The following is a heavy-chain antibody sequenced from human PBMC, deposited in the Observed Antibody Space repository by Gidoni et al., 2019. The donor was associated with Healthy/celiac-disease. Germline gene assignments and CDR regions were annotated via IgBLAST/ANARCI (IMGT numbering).Heavy chain of an antibody. D-gene: IGHD3-22*01. V-gene: IGHV3-53*01. CDR2: IYSGGST. Sequence: EVQLVESGGGLIQPGGSLRLSCAASGFPVSSNYMSWVRQAPGKGLEWVSVIYSGGSTYYADSVKGRFTISRDNSKNTLYLQMNSLRAEDTAVYYCAREVENYYDSGSGYFDLWGRGTLVTVSS. J-gene: IGHJ2*01. CDR3: AREVENYYDSGSGYFDL. CDR1: GFPVSSNY.